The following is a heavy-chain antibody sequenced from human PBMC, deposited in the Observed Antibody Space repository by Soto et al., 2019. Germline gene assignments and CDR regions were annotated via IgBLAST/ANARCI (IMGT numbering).Heavy chain of an antibody. J-gene: IGHJ4*01. CDR2: ISGSGDNT. Sequence: GGSLRLSCKASGFSFSDYAMTWVSQAPGKGLEWVSVISGSGDNTFYAASLKGRFAISRANSKNALYRQMNSLSADDAAVYFCAKGRAITVYGVDILFDYWGLGTLVTVSS. CDR1: GFSFSDYA. D-gene: IGHD3-3*01. CDR3: AKGRAITVYGVDILFDY. V-gene: IGHV3-23*01.